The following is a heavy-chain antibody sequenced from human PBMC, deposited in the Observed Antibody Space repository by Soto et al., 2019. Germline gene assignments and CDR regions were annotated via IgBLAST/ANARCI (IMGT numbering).Heavy chain of an antibody. V-gene: IGHV4-31*03. CDR1: GGSISIRGYY. CDR2: IHYSGST. D-gene: IGHD3-16*01. Sequence: SETLSLTCTVSGGSISIRGYYWSWIRHHPGRGLEWIGYIHYSGSTTYNPSLKSRLSISVDTSKNHFSLKLTSVTAADTAVYYCARRYGSSFDYWGQGTPVTVDS. J-gene: IGHJ4*02. CDR3: ARRYGSSFDY.